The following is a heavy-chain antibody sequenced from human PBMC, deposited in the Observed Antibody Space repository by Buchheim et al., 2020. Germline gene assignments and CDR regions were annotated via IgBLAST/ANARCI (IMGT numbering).Heavy chain of an antibody. D-gene: IGHD6-13*01. CDR3: AQGRRIAAAGTYYFDF. V-gene: IGHV3-30*18. CDR2: ILFDGSDQ. CDR1: GFTFNTYG. Sequence: QVKLVESGGGVVQPGGSLRLSCAASGFTFNTYGMHWVRQAPGKGLDWVAVILFDGSDQYYADSVKGRFTISRDNSKNTLYLQMNSLRAEDTAMYYCAQGRRIAAAGTYYFDFWGQGTL. J-gene: IGHJ4*02.